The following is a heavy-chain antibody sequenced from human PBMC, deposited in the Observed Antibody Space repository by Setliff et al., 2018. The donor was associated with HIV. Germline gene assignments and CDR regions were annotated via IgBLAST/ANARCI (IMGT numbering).Heavy chain of an antibody. CDR2: TNPSGAIT. CDR1: GYIFTSYY. D-gene: IGHD2-15*01. Sequence: ASVKVSCKASGYIFTSYYVHWVRQAPGQGLEWMGITNPSGAITSYAQKFQGRVTMTRDMSTSTVYMELSSLRSEDTAVYYCAREGQVVVTAKGFDYWGLGTLVTVSS. CDR3: AREGQVVVTAKGFDY. V-gene: IGHV1-46*01. J-gene: IGHJ4*02.